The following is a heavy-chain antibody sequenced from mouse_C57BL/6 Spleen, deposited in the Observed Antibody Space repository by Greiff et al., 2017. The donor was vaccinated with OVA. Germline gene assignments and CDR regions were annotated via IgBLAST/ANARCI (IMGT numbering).Heavy chain of an antibody. CDR2: IYPGDGDT. CDR1: GYAFSSYW. D-gene: IGHD2-1*01. Sequence: QVQLQQSGAELVKPGASVKISCKASGYAFSSYWMNWVKQRPGKGLEWIGQIYPGDGDTNYNGKFKGKATLTADKSSSTAYMQLSSLTSEDSAVYFCARRDYGNYFDYWGQGTTRTVSS. V-gene: IGHV1-80*01. CDR3: ARRDYGNYFDY. J-gene: IGHJ2*01.